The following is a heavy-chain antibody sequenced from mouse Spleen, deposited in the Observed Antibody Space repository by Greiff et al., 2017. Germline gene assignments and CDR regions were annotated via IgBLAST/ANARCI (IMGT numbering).Heavy chain of an antibody. CDR2: ISSGGSYT. J-gene: IGHJ1*01. Sequence: EVKLVESGGGLVKPGGSLKLSCAASGFTFSSYAMSWVRQTPEKRLEWVATISSGGSYTYYPDSVKGRFTISRDNAKNTLYLQMSSLRSEDTAMYYCARRGATVVAKDWYFDVWGAGTTVTVSS. D-gene: IGHD1-1*01. V-gene: IGHV5-9-1*01. CDR3: ARRGATVVAKDWYFDV. CDR1: GFTFSSYA.